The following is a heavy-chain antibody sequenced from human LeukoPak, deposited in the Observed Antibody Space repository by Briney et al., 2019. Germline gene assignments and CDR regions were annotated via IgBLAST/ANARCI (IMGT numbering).Heavy chain of an antibody. CDR3: ARGRNLEWFDY. CDR2: IYYSGST. D-gene: IGHD3-3*01. V-gene: IGHV4-59*01. J-gene: IGHJ5*01. Sequence: SETLSLTCAVYGGSSSGYYWSWIRQPPGKGLEWIGYIYYSGSTNYNPSLKSRVTISVDTSKNQFSLKLNSVTAADTAVYYCARGRNLEWFDYWGQGTLVTVSS. CDR1: GGSSSGYY.